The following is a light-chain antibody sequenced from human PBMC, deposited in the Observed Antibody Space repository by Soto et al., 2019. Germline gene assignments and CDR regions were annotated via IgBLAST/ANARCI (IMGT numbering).Light chain of an antibody. Sequence: EIQMTQSPSSLSASVGDRVTITCRASQDIRNTLAWYKQKSGKAPKLLIYDASDLETGVPSRFSGSGSGTDFTFTISSLKPEDFATYYCQQYDNLLFTFGPGTKVDIK. J-gene: IGKJ3*01. CDR3: QQYDNLLFT. CDR2: DAS. V-gene: IGKV1-33*01. CDR1: QDIRNT.